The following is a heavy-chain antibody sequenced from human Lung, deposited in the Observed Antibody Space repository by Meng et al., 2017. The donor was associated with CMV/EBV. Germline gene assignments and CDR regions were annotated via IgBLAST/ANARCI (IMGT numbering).Heavy chain of an antibody. V-gene: IGHV6-1*01. D-gene: IGHD4-23*01. CDR2: TYYRSKWYH. J-gene: IGHJ4*02. CDR3: ARGINGGCGD. CDR1: GDIVSRNSAA. Sequence: QVQLPQVGPGMVKPYQTLSLTFASSGDIVSRNSAAWHWIRQSRSRGLEWLGRTYYRSKWYHEYAVSVKSRITIRQDTPKNQFSLQLNSMTPEDTAVYYCARGINGGCGDWGQGTLVTVSS.